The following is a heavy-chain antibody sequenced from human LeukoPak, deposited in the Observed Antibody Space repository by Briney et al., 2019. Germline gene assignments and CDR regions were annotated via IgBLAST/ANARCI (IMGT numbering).Heavy chain of an antibody. D-gene: IGHD6-13*01. V-gene: IGHV4-34*01. CDR2: INHSGST. J-gene: IGHJ4*02. CDR3: ARAPGNPLAAAGKDFDY. Sequence: SETLSLTCAVYGGSFSGYYWSWIRQPPGKGLEWIGEINHSGSTNYNPSHKSRVTISVDTSKNQFSLKLSSVTAADTAVYYCARAPGNPLAAAGKDFDYCGQGTLVTVSS. CDR1: GGSFSGYY.